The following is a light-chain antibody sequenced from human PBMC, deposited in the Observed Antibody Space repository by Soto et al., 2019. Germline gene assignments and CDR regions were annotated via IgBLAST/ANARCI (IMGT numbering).Light chain of an antibody. CDR3: QTYYSAHFT. V-gene: IGKV1-27*01. CDR1: QGISNY. Sequence: QMTQSPSSLSASVGDSVTITCRASQGISNYLAWYQQTPGQIPKLLIYAASTLQSGVPPRFSGSGSGTVFTLTISSLQPEDVATYYFQTYYSAHFTFGPGTKVDLK. J-gene: IGKJ3*01. CDR2: AAS.